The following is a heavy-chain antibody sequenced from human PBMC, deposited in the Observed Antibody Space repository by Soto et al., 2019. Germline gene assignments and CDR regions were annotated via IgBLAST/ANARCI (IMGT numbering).Heavy chain of an antibody. Sequence: PGGSLRLSCTASGFTFRTYAMTWFRQAPGRGLEWVSAISGSAGTFYATSVKGRFTISRDNSRSTVYLQMHSLTDEDTAMYYCARLCYDYVWGQGTTVTVSS. CDR2: ISGSAGT. J-gene: IGHJ6*02. D-gene: IGHD3-3*01. CDR1: GFTFRTYA. V-gene: IGHV3-23*01. CDR3: ARLCYDYV.